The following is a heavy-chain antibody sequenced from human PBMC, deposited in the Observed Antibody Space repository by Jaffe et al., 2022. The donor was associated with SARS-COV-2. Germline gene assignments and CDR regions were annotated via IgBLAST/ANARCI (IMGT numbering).Heavy chain of an antibody. Sequence: QVQLVESGGGVVQPGRSLRLSCAASGFTFSSYGMHWVRQAPGKGLEWVAVIWYDGSNKYYADSVKGRFTISRDNSKNTLYLQMNSLRAEDTAVYYCARDCRQYYDSSGWDAFDIWGQGTMVTVSS. J-gene: IGHJ3*02. D-gene: IGHD3-22*01. CDR3: ARDCRQYYDSSGWDAFDI. CDR2: IWYDGSNK. CDR1: GFTFSSYG. V-gene: IGHV3-33*01.